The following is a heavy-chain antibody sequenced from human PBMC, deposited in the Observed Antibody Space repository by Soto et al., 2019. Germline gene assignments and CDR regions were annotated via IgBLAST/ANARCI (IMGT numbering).Heavy chain of an antibody. D-gene: IGHD6-6*01. V-gene: IGHV4-31*03. CDR2: IYYSGST. CDR1: GGSISSGGYY. CDR3: ARAGYSSSSVYFQH. Sequence: QVQLQESGPGLVKPSQTLSLTCTVSGGSISSGGYYWSWIRQHPGKGLEWIGYIYYSGSTYYNPSLKSRVTISVETSKNQFSLQLSSVIAADTAVYYCARAGYSSSSVYFQHWGQGNLVTVSS. J-gene: IGHJ1*01.